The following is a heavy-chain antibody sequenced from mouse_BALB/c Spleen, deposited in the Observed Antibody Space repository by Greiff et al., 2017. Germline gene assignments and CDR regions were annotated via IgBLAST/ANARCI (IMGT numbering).Heavy chain of an antibody. Sequence: EVQLVESGGGLVKPGGSLKLSCAASGFTFSDYYMYWVRQTPEKRLEWVATISDGGSYTYYPDSVKGRFTISRDNAKNNLYLQMSSLKSEDTAMYYCARVYGNYVAMDYWGQGTSVTVSS. CDR3: ARVYGNYVAMDY. V-gene: IGHV5-4*02. D-gene: IGHD2-1*01. CDR1: GFTFSDYY. J-gene: IGHJ4*01. CDR2: ISDGGSYT.